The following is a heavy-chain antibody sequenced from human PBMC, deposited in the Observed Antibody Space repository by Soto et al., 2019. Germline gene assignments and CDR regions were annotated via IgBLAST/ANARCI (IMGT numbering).Heavy chain of an antibody. Sequence: GGSLRLSCAASGFTFSSYWMHWVRQVPGKGLLWVSRIDEYGNTIDYADSVRGRFTISRGNARNTLYLEMNSLRAEDTALYYCTRDIGGRWAYWGPGTLVTVSS. J-gene: IGHJ4*02. V-gene: IGHV3-74*01. CDR2: IDEYGNTI. CDR3: TRDIGGRWAY. D-gene: IGHD3-16*01. CDR1: GFTFSSYW.